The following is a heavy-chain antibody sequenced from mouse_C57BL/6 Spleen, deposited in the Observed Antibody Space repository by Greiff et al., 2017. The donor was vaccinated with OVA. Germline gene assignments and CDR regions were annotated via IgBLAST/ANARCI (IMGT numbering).Heavy chain of an antibody. D-gene: IGHD3-2*02. J-gene: IGHJ4*01. CDR1: GFSLTSYG. CDR3: ARGGQLRPSYAMDY. V-gene: IGHV2-2*01. Sequence: VQLQESGPGLVQPSQSLSITCTVSGFSLTSYGVHWVRQSPGKGLEWLGVIWSGGSTDYNAAFISRLSISKDNSKSQVFFKMNSLQADDTAIYYCARGGQLRPSYAMDYWGQGTSVTVSS. CDR2: IWSGGST.